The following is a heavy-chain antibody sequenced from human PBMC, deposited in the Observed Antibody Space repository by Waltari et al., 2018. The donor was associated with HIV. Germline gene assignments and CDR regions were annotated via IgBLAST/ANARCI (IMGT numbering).Heavy chain of an antibody. CDR3: AKENLVRTFAMEA. V-gene: IGHV3-23*04. J-gene: IGHJ6*02. CDR2: IGGGGTTT. Sequence: EVQLVESGGALVQPGGSLRISCAASGFNLNSYALTWVRQAPRKGLEWVCSIGGGGTTTFYADSVRGRFTVSRVENTVYLQMNSLRVDDTAVYFCAKENLVRTFAMEAWGQGTDVIVSS. CDR1: GFNLNSYA. D-gene: IGHD2-21*01.